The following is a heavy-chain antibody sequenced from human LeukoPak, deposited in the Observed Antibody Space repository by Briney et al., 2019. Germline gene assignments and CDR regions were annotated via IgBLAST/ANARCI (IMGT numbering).Heavy chain of an antibody. J-gene: IGHJ1*01. V-gene: IGHV4-34*01. CDR2: INHSGST. D-gene: IGHD1-26*01. CDR1: GGSFSGYY. Sequence: PETLSLTCAVYGGSFSGYYWSWIRQPPGKGLEWIGEINHSGSTNYNPSLKSRVTISVDTSKNQFSLKLSSVTAADTAVYYCARGRWELRGYFQHWGQGTLVIVSS. CDR3: ARGRWELRGYFQH.